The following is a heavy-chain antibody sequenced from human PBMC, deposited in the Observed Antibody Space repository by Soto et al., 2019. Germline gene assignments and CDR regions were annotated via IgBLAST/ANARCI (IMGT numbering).Heavy chain of an antibody. D-gene: IGHD2-8*01. V-gene: IGHV3-11*01. J-gene: IGHJ6*03. CDR3: ARAQGPEGYCTNGVCYTYYYYYMDV. CDR1: GFTFSDYY. CDR2: ISSSGSTI. Sequence: PGRSLRLSCAASGFTFSDYYMSWIRQAPGKGLEWVSYISSSGSTIYYADSVKGRFTISRDNAKNSLYLQMNSLRAEDTAVYYCARAQGPEGYCTNGVCYTYYYYYMDVWGKGTTVTVSS.